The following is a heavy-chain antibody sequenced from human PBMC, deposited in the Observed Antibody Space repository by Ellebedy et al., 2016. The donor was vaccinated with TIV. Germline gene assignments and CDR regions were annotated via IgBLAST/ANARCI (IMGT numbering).Heavy chain of an antibody. CDR1: GFTFGSYS. J-gene: IGHJ4*02. Sequence: GGSLRLSXAASGFTFGSYSMNGVRQAPGKGLEWVSSISSSSSYIYYADSVKGRFTISRDNAKNSLYLQMNSLRAEDTAVYYCARAPRGTVTTWIDYWGQGTLVTVSS. V-gene: IGHV3-21*01. CDR3: ARAPRGTVTTWIDY. CDR2: ISSSSSYI. D-gene: IGHD4-17*01.